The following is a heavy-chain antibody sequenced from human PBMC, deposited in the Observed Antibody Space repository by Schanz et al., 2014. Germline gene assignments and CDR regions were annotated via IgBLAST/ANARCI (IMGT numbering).Heavy chain of an antibody. CDR1: GSINSYY. CDR2: ISYSGST. D-gene: IGHD6-6*01. Sequence: QVQLQESGPGLVKPSETLSLNCRISGSINSYYWSWIRQPPGKGLEWIGYISYSGSTNYNPSLRSPVTISLDRSRNQFSLILRTVTAADTAIYYCARRIAARSGVGYDYHYGMDVWGQGTTVIVSS. J-gene: IGHJ6*02. CDR3: ARRIAARSGVGYDYHYGMDV. V-gene: IGHV4-59*01.